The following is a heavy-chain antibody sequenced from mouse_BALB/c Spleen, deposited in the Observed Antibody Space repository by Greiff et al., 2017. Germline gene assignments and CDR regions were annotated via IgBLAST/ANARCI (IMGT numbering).Heavy chain of an antibody. CDR2: INPSNGRT. CDR3: ARRAWGQVRHAMDY. J-gene: IGHJ4*01. V-gene: IGHV1S81*02. Sequence: QVQLQQPGAELVKPGASVKLSCKASGYTFTSYWMHWVKQRPGQGLEWIGEINPSNGRTNYNEKFKSKATLTVDKSSSTAYMQLSSLTSEDSAVYYCARRAWGQVRHAMDYWGQGTSVTVSS. D-gene: IGHD2-14*01. CDR1: GYTFTSYW.